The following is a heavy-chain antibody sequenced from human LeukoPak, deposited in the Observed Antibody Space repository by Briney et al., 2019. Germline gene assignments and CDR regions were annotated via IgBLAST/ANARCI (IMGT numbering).Heavy chain of an antibody. V-gene: IGHV4-4*07. D-gene: IGHD3-22*01. CDR2: IHPSGST. CDR3: ARDLVHYYDSSGYYPHDAFDL. Sequence: KSSGTLSLTCFVSGDSISAYYWTWIRQPAGKGLEWVGRIHPSGSTNYNPSLKSRLFMSLDTSNNQLSLKLTSVTAADTAVYYCARDLVHYYDSSGYYPHDAFDLWGQGIKVAVSS. CDR1: GDSISAYY. J-gene: IGHJ3*01.